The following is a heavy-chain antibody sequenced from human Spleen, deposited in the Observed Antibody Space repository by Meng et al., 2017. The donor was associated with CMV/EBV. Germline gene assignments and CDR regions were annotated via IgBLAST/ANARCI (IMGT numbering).Heavy chain of an antibody. CDR3: AKGRDYYGSGSPLDY. Sequence: GESLKISCAASGFTFSNYWMHWVRQAPGKGLVWVSRINSDGSSTNYADSVKGRFTISRDNSKNTLYLQMNSLRAEDTAVYYCAKGRDYYGSGSPLDYWGQGTLVTVSS. CDR2: INSDGSST. V-gene: IGHV3-74*01. CDR1: GFTFSNYW. D-gene: IGHD3-10*01. J-gene: IGHJ4*02.